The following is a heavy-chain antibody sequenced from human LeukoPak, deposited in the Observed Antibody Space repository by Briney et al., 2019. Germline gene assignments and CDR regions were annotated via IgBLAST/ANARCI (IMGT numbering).Heavy chain of an antibody. CDR2: IPYDGSNK. Sequence: GGFLRLSCAASGFTFSSYGMHWVRQAPGKGLEWVAVIPYDGSNKYYADSVKGRFTISRDNSKNTLYLQMNSLRAEDTAVYYCAKDGNPTDYYYYGMDVWGQGTTVTVSS. CDR1: GFTFSSYG. CDR3: AKDGNPTDYYYYGMDV. J-gene: IGHJ6*02. V-gene: IGHV3-30*18. D-gene: IGHD1-14*01.